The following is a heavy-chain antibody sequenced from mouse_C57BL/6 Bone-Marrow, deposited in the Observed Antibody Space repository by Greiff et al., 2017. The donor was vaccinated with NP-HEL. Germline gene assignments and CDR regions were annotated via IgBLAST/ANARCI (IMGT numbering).Heavy chain of an antibody. Sequence: VQLQQSGAELVRPGASVKLSCTASGFNIKDDYMHWVKQRPEQGLEWIGWIDPENGDTEYASKFQGKATITADTSSNTAYLQLSSLTSEDTAVYYCTSWERGVDYWGQGTTLTVSS. J-gene: IGHJ2*01. CDR2: IDPENGDT. CDR3: TSWERGVDY. D-gene: IGHD4-1*01. CDR1: GFNIKDDY. V-gene: IGHV14-4*01.